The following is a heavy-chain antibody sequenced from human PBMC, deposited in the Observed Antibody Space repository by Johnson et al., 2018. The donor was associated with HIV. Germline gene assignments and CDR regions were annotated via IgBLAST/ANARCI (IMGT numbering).Heavy chain of an antibody. CDR1: GFTFSDHY. J-gene: IGHJ3*02. V-gene: IGHV3-74*01. CDR2: INTAGGST. CDR3: ARDQGLSRVVLFDDAFDI. D-gene: IGHD2-15*01. Sequence: VQLVESGGGLIQPGGSLRLSCAASGFTFSDHYMDWVRQAPGKGLVWVARINTAGGSTSYGDSVKGRFTAPRDHANNTLYLQRNSLRADYTAVYYCARDQGLSRVVLFDDAFDIWGQGTMVTVSS.